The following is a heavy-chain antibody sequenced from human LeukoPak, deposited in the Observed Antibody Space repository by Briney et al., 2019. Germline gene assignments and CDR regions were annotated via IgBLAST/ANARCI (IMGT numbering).Heavy chain of an antibody. CDR1: GYTFTSYG. V-gene: IGHV1-46*01. D-gene: IGHD3-22*01. CDR2: INPSGGST. J-gene: IGHJ4*02. Sequence: ASVKVSCKASGYTFTSYGISWVRQAPGQGLEWMGIINPSGGSTSYAQKFQGRVTMTRDMSTSTVYMELSSLRSEDTAVYYCARDNRYYDSSGYDYWGQGTLVTVSS. CDR3: ARDNRYYDSSGYDY.